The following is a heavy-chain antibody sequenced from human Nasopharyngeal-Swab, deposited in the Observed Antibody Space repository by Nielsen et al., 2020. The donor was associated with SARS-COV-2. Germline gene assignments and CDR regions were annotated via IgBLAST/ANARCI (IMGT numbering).Heavy chain of an antibody. CDR1: GFTFNNYN. V-gene: IGHV3-21*04. CDR3: AKDRYSGSGSYKYYYFYYGMDV. J-gene: IGHJ6*02. CDR2: ISSSSSSYT. D-gene: IGHD3-10*01. Sequence: GESLKISCAASGFTFNNYNFNWVRQAPGKGLEWVSSISSSSSSYTYYADSVKGRFTISRDNSKNTLYLQMNSLRVEDTAIYYCAKDRYSGSGSYKYYYFYYGMDVWGQGTTVTVSS.